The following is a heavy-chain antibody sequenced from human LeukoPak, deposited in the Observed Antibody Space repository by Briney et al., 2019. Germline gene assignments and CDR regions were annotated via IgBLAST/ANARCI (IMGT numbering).Heavy chain of an antibody. CDR3: ARAGYSYGNNPLYYYYGMDV. V-gene: IGHV1-46*01. CDR1: GYTFTSYY. J-gene: IGHJ6*02. CDR2: INPSGGST. Sequence: ASVKVSCKASGYTFTSYYMHWVRQAPGQGLEWMGIINPSGGSTSYAQKFQGRVTMTRDTSTSTVYMELSSLRSEDTAVYYCARAGYSYGNNPLYYYYGMDVRGQGTTVTVSS. D-gene: IGHD5-18*01.